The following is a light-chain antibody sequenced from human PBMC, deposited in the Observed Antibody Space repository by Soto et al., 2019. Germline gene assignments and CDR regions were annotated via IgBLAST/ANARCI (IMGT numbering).Light chain of an antibody. V-gene: IGKV3-15*01. CDR3: QQYNNWPLYT. J-gene: IGKJ2*01. CDR2: GAS. Sequence: EIVMTQSPATLSVSPGERATLSCRASQSVSSNLAWYQQKPGQAPRLLIYGASTRATGFPARFRGSGSGTEFTLTIRSLQSEDFAVYYCQQYNNWPLYTFGQGTKLEIK. CDR1: QSVSSN.